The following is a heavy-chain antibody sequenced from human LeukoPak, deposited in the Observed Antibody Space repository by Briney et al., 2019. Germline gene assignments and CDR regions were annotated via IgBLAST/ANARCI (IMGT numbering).Heavy chain of an antibody. V-gene: IGHV3-33*01. CDR3: AREPENYDFWSGYPYYYYYGMDV. Sequence: GGSLRLSCAASGFTFSSYGMHWVRQAPGKGLEWVAVIWYDGSNKYYADSVKGRFTISRDNSKNTLYLQMNSLRAEDTAVYYCAREPENYDFWSGYPYYYYYGMDVWGQGTTVTVSS. D-gene: IGHD3-3*01. CDR1: GFTFSSYG. CDR2: IWYDGSNK. J-gene: IGHJ6*02.